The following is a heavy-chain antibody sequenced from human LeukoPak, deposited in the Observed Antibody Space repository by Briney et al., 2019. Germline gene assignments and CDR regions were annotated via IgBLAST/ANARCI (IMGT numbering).Heavy chain of an antibody. V-gene: IGHV4-31*03. CDR2: IYYSGTT. CDR3: ARSGTVTTWNY. J-gene: IGHJ4*02. CDR1: GGSISSGGYY. Sequence: PSQTLFLTCTVSGGSISSGGYYWSWIRQHPGKGLEWIGCIYYSGTTYYHPSLTSRVAISVDTSKNQFSLKLSSVTAADTAVYYCARSGTVTTWNYWGQGTLVTVSS. D-gene: IGHD4-17*01.